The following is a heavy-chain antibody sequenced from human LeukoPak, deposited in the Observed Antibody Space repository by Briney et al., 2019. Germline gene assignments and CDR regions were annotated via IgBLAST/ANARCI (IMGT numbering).Heavy chain of an antibody. CDR1: GFTFSSYS. Sequence: GGSLRLSCAASGFTFSSYSMNWVRQAPGKGLEWVSRIKSDGSSTSDADSVKGRFTISRDNAKNTLYLQMNSLRAEDTAVYYCARRGAASDAFDIWGQGTMVTVSS. CDR3: ARRGAASDAFDI. CDR2: IKSDGSST. D-gene: IGHD3-16*01. J-gene: IGHJ3*02. V-gene: IGHV3-74*01.